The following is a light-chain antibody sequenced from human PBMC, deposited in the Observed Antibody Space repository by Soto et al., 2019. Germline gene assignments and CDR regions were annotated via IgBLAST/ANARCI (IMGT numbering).Light chain of an antibody. V-gene: IGLV2-14*01. J-gene: IGLJ3*02. CDR2: AVS. Sequence: QSALAQPASVSGSPGQSIAISCTGTSSDVGGYDYVSWYRHHPGKAPKLVIYAVSNRPSGVSNRFSGSKSGNTASLTISGLQAEDEADYYCCSYTSSSTWVFGEGTKVTVL. CDR1: SSDVGGYDY. CDR3: CSYTSSSTWV.